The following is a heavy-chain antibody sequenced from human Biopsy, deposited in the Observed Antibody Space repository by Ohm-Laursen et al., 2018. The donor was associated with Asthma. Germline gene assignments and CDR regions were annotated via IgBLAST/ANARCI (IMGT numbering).Heavy chain of an antibody. Sequence: SLRLSCAASGFAFRSYAMNWVRQAPGKGLEWVAVISYDGSITHYADSVRGRFTISRDYSKNTLYLQMHSLRAEDTAVYYCARGDSSGWSQYYFDYWGQGTLVTVSS. D-gene: IGHD6-19*01. V-gene: IGHV3-30*03. CDR2: ISYDGSIT. J-gene: IGHJ4*02. CDR3: ARGDSSGWSQYYFDY. CDR1: GFAFRSYA.